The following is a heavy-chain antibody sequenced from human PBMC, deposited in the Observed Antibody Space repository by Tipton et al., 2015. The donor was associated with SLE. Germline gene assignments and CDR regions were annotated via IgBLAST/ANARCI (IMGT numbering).Heavy chain of an antibody. V-gene: IGHV3-21*01. Sequence: SLRLSCAASGFTFSTYSMNWVRQAPGKGLEWVSSISSSSTYIYYADSVKGRFTISRDNAKNSLYLQMNSLRADDTAVYYCASFLSGSYYELDYWGQGTLVTVSS. D-gene: IGHD1-26*01. CDR2: ISSSSTYI. J-gene: IGHJ4*02. CDR1: GFTFSTYS. CDR3: ASFLSGSYYELDY.